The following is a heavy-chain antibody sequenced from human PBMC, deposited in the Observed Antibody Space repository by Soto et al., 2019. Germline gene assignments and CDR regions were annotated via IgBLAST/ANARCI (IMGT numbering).Heavy chain of an antibody. CDR2: IYYSGST. J-gene: IGHJ5*02. Sequence: XETLALTGTVSGGSISSSSYYGGWIRQPPGKGLEWIGSIYYSGSTYYNPSLKSRVTISVDTSKNQFSLKLSSVTAADTAVYYCARAPSPYYDFWSGYYTGMVNWFDPWGQGTLVTVYS. CDR1: GGSISSSSYY. CDR3: ARAPSPYYDFWSGYYTGMVNWFDP. V-gene: IGHV4-39*01. D-gene: IGHD3-3*01.